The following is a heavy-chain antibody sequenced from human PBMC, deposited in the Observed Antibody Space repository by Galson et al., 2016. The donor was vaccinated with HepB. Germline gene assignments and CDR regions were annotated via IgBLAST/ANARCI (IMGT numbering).Heavy chain of an antibody. CDR1: GFSLSSTGMR. V-gene: IGHV2-70*04. D-gene: IGHD1-14*01. CDR2: IDWDDDK. J-gene: IGHJ4*02. Sequence: PALVKPTQTLTLTCTFSGFSLSSTGMRVSWIRQPPGKALEWLARIDWDDDKFYSTSLKTRLTISKDTSKNQVVLTVTNVDPMDTATYYCARTDGTYCDYWGQGTLVTVSP. CDR3: ARTDGTYCDY.